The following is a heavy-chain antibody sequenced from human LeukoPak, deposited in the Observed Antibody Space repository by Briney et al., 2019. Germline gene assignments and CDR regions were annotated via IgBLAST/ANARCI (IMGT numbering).Heavy chain of an antibody. D-gene: IGHD3-10*01. CDR2: IYYSGSA. V-gene: IGHV4-39*01. CDR3: ARQGSYYYGSGTYYNGHFDY. CDR1: GGSISSSTYY. Sequence: PSETLSLTCTASGGSISSSTYYWGWIRQPPGKGLEWIGSIYYSGSAFYNPSLKSRVTISVDTSKNQFSLKLTSVTAADTAVYYCARQGSYYYGSGTYYNGHFDYWAQGTLVTVSS. J-gene: IGHJ4*02.